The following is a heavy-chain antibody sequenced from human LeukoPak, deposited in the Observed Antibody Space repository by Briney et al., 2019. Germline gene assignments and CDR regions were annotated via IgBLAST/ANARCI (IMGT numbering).Heavy chain of an antibody. Sequence: GGSLRLSCAASGFTFSTYNVNWVRQAPGKGLEWVSSISSSSSYIFYADSVKGRFTISRDNAKNSLYLQMNSLRAEDTAVYYCARVYYYDSSGYDYWGQGTLVTVSS. J-gene: IGHJ4*02. CDR3: ARVYYYDSSGYDY. CDR1: GFTFSTYN. CDR2: ISSSSSYI. D-gene: IGHD3-22*01. V-gene: IGHV3-21*01.